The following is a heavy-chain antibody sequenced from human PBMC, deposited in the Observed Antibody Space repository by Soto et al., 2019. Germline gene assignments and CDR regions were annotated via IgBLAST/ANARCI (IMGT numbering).Heavy chain of an antibody. V-gene: IGHV3-30-3*01. CDR2: ISYDGSNK. D-gene: IGHD1-26*01. Sequence: QVQLVESGGGVVQPGRSLRLSCAASGFTFSSYAMHWVRQAPGKGLEWVAVISYDGSNKYYADYVKGRFTISRDNSKNTLYLQMNSLRAEDTAVYYCARGRYSGSYVYWGQGTLVTVSS. J-gene: IGHJ4*02. CDR3: ARGRYSGSYVY. CDR1: GFTFSSYA.